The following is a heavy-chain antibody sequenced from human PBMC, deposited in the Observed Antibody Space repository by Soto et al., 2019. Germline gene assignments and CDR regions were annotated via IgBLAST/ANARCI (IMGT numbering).Heavy chain of an antibody. J-gene: IGHJ4*01. CDR2: MNPSSGET. CDR3: SRLAEYCNGIKCYSNFDF. V-gene: IGHV1-8*01. D-gene: IGHD2-15*01. Sequence: ASVKVSCKTSGYNFTNFDINWVRQAPGRGLVWMGWMNPSSGETGSAQNFQGRVTMTRDISTRTFFMQLTSLRSEDTAIYYCSRLAEYCNGIKCYSNFDFWDRGTQVTVSS. CDR1: GYNFTNFD.